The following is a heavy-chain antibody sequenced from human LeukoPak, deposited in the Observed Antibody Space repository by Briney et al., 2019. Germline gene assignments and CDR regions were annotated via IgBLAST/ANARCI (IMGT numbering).Heavy chain of an antibody. J-gene: IGHJ4*02. Sequence: GGSLRLSCAASGFTLSSYWMHWVRQAPGKGLVWVSRINSDGSSTSYADSVKGRLTISRDNAKNTLYLQMNSLRAEDTAVYYCASRYGSGSYGFDYWGQGTLVTVSS. V-gene: IGHV3-74*01. CDR2: INSDGSST. CDR3: ASRYGSGSYGFDY. CDR1: GFTLSSYW. D-gene: IGHD3-10*01.